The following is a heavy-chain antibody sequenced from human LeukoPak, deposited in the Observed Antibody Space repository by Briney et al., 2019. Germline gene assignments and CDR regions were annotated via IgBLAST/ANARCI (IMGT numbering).Heavy chain of an antibody. Sequence: GGSLRLSCAASGFTFDDYAMHWVRQAPGKGLEWVSGISWNSGSIGYADSVRGRFTISGDNAENSLYLQMNSLRAEDTALYYCAKDIYSSNWYYFDSWGQGTLVTVSS. V-gene: IGHV3-9*01. CDR1: GFTFDDYA. CDR3: AKDIYSSNWYYFDS. D-gene: IGHD6-13*01. J-gene: IGHJ4*02. CDR2: ISWNSGSI.